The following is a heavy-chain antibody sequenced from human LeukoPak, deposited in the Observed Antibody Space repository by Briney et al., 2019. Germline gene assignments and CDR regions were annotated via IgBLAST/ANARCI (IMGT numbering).Heavy chain of an antibody. CDR3: ARGGSDSSRYWVY. CDR1: GFTFSDVW. V-gene: IGHV3-7*01. Sequence: GGSLTLYCAASGFTFSDVWMTWVRQTPGRGLEWVASIRDDGREKSYLESVRGRFTISRDNAENSLFLLMNSLRVEDTGIYYCARGGSDSSRYWVYWGQGTLVTVSP. CDR2: IRDDGREK. J-gene: IGHJ4*02. D-gene: IGHD6-13*01.